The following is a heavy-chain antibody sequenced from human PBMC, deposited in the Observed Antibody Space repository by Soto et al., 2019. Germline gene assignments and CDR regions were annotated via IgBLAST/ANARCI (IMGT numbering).Heavy chain of an antibody. CDR2: ISGSGGCT. J-gene: IGHJ4*02. V-gene: IGHV3-23*01. Sequence: GVSLRLSCAASGFTFSSYAMSWIRQAPGKGLEWVSAISGSGGCTYYADSVKGRFTISRDNSKNTLYLQMNSLRAEDTAVYYCANLIVAVTDAIDYWDQGTLVTVCS. CDR3: ANLIVAVTDAIDY. CDR1: GFTFSSYA. D-gene: IGHD2-2*01.